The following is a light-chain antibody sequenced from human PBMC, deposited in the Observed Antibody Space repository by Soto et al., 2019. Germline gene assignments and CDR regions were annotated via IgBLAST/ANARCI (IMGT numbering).Light chain of an antibody. CDR1: QTISSW. J-gene: IGKJ5*01. Sequence: IQMTKYTSTLPGSLGDRVTITCRAGQTISSWFAWYPQKPGKAPKLLIYKASTLKSGVPSRFRGSGSGTEFTLTISSLQPDDLETYYCQQYTDWPITYGQGTRLEIK. V-gene: IGKV1-5*03. CDR3: QQYTDWPIT. CDR2: KAS.